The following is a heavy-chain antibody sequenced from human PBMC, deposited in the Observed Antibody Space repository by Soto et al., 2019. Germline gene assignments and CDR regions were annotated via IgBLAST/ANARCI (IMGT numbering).Heavy chain of an antibody. Sequence: PGGSLRLSCAASGFTFSSYAMHWVRQAPGKGLEWVAVISYDGSNKYYADSVKGRFTISRDNSKNTLYLQMNSLRAEDTAAYYCARAVGPPPLFDYWAQGTLVTVSS. CDR2: ISYDGSNK. CDR3: ARAVGPPPLFDY. V-gene: IGHV3-30*14. D-gene: IGHD1-26*01. CDR1: GFTFSSYA. J-gene: IGHJ4*02.